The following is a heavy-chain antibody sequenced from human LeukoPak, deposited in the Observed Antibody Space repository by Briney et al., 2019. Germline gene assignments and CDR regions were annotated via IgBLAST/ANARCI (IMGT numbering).Heavy chain of an antibody. J-gene: IGHJ4*02. CDR2: INHSGST. Sequence: PSETLSLTCAVYGGSFSGYYWSWIRQPPGKGLEWIGEINHSGSTNYNPSLTRRVTISVDTSKNQFSLKLTSVTATDTAVYYCARGVYCSGGSCYLPFDYWGQGSLATVSS. CDR1: GGSFSGYY. CDR3: ARGVYCSGGSCYLPFDY. V-gene: IGHV4-34*01. D-gene: IGHD2-15*01.